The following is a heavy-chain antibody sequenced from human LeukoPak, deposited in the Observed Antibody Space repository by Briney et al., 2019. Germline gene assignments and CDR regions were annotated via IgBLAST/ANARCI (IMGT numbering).Heavy chain of an antibody. D-gene: IGHD5-24*01. Sequence: VEALKISCKGSRYNFTSYWIGWVRQRPGEGLDRMGIHYPGESDTRYSPSLQGKVTISADKSIRTDYLQWRSLKASETAMYYCARQRDGYKLDYSGQGTLVTVSS. J-gene: IGHJ4*02. CDR3: ARQRDGYKLDY. V-gene: IGHV5-51*01. CDR2: HYPGESDT. CDR1: RYNFTSYW.